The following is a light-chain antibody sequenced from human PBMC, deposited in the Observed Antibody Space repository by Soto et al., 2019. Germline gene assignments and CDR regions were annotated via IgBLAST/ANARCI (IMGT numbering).Light chain of an antibody. CDR1: QSISSL. Sequence: DIQMTQSPSTLSASVGDRVTITCRASQSISSLLAWYQQKPGKAPRLLIYDASSLESGVPSRVSDSGSGTEFTLTISSLQPEDFATYYCQQYSSFSYTFGQGTRLEIK. J-gene: IGKJ2*01. CDR3: QQYSSFSYT. V-gene: IGKV1-5*01. CDR2: DAS.